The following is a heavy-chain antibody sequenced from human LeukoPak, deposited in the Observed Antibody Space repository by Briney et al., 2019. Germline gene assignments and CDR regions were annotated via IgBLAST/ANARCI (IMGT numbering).Heavy chain of an antibody. CDR1: GGSISSYY. V-gene: IGHV4-59*01. D-gene: IGHD3-16*02. CDR2: IYYSGST. J-gene: IGHJ4*02. Sequence: SETLSLTCTVSGGSISSYYWSWIRQPPGKGLEWIGYIYYSGSTNYNPSLKSRVTISVDTSKNQFSLKLSTVTAADTAVYYCAREQAVYDYVWGSYRYFNYWGQGTLVTVSS. CDR3: AREQAVYDYVWGSYRYFNY.